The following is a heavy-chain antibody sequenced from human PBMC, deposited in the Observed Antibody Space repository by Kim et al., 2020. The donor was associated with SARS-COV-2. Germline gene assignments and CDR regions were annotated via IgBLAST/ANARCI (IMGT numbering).Heavy chain of an antibody. V-gene: IGHV3-21*06. CDR3: ARDRNYYESGGYYDAFDI. D-gene: IGHD3-22*01. Sequence: VKGRFTISRDNAKNSLYLQMNSLRAEDTAVYYCARDRNYYESGGYYDAFDIWGQGTMVTVSS. J-gene: IGHJ3*02.